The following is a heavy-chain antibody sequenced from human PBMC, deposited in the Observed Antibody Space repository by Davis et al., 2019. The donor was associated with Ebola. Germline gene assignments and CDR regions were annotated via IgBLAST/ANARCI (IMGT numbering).Heavy chain of an antibody. CDR2: ISGSGGST. D-gene: IGHD3-16*01. J-gene: IGHJ4*02. V-gene: IGHV3-23*01. CDR3: ARRIMITFGLSNGFDY. Sequence: GESLKISCAASGFTFSSYAMSWVRQAPGKGLEWVSAISGSGGSTYYADSVKGRFTISRDNSKNTLYLQMNSLRAEDTAVYYCARRIMITFGLSNGFDYWGQGTLVTVSS. CDR1: GFTFSSYA.